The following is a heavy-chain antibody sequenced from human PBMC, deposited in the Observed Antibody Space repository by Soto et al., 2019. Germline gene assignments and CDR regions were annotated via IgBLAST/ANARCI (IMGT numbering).Heavy chain of an antibody. CDR2: MSYDGTNK. V-gene: IGHV3-30*18. Sequence: GGSLRLSCAASGFTFRSYGMHWVRQTPGKGLEWVAVMSYDGTNKYYSDSVKGRFTISRDNSKNTLYLQMNSLRAEDTAVYHCAKDFAPLVYCCGDCHPLGDYFDYWTQGTLVTVSS. D-gene: IGHD2-21*02. CDR3: AKDFAPLVYCCGDCHPLGDYFDY. J-gene: IGHJ4*02. CDR1: GFTFRSYG.